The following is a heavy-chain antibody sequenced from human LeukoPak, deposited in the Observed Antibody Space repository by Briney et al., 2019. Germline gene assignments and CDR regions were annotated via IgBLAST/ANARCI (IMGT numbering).Heavy chain of an antibody. Sequence: GGSLRLSCAASGFTFSSYAMNWVRQAPGKGLEWVGRSNTKTDGGTTDYAAPVKGRFTISRDDSRNTLYLQMNSLKTEDTALYYCTAGLGDYWGQGTLVTVSS. CDR2: SNTKTDGGTT. J-gene: IGHJ4*02. CDR3: TAGLGDY. D-gene: IGHD7-27*01. V-gene: IGHV3-15*01. CDR1: GFTFSSYA.